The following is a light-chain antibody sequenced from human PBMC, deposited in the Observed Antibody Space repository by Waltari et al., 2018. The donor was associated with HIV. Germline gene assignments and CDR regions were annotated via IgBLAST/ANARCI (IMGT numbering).Light chain of an antibody. V-gene: IGLV1-51*01. CDR3: GTWDSSLSAGV. CDR2: DNN. CDR1: GSNIGNHY. Sequence: QSVLTQPPSVSAAPGQKVTISCSGSGSNIGNHYVSWDQQLPGTAPKLLIYDNNKRPSGIPDRFSGSKSGTSATLGITGLQTGDEADYYCGTWDSSLSAGVFGGGTKLTVL. J-gene: IGLJ3*02.